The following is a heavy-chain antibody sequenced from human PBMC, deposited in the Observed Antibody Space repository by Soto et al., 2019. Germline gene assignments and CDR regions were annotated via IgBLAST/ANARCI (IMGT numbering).Heavy chain of an antibody. CDR1: GITVSSNY. V-gene: IGHV3-53*01. J-gene: IGHJ6*02. Sequence: EVQLVESGGGLIQPGGSLRLSCAASGITVSSNYMSWVRQAPGKGLEWVSVIYSGGITYYADSVKGRFTFSRDNSRNTLYLQMNSLRAEDTAVYYCARGPAATAYYYYGMDVWGQGTTVTVSS. CDR2: IYSGGIT. CDR3: ARGPAATAYYYYGMDV. D-gene: IGHD6-13*01.